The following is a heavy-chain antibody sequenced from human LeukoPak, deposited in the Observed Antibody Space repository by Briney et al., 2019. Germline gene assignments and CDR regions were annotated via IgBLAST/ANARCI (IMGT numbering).Heavy chain of an antibody. V-gene: IGHV3-48*02. J-gene: IGHJ4*02. CDR2: ISRSSSAI. Sequence: PGGSPRLSCVASGFTFSYYSMNWVRQAPGEGLEWVSYISRSSSAIYYADSVKGRFTISRDNAKNSLFLQMNSLRDEDTAVYYCARDPYSYDTSGPKPFDYWGQGALVTVSS. D-gene: IGHD3-3*01. CDR1: GFTFSYYS. CDR3: ARDPYSYDTSGPKPFDY.